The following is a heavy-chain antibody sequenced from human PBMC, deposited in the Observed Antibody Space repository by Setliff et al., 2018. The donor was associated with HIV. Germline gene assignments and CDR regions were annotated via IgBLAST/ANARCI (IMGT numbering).Heavy chain of an antibody. V-gene: IGHV1-69*10. Sequence: GASEQVSCKASGGSSSTQAMNWVRQAPGQGLEWMGQIISILGITNYAQKFQGRVTLTADESTSTMYMELSSLTSDDTAVYYCAGPRGDEALDVWGQGTMVTVSS. CDR2: IISILGIT. CDR3: AGPRGDEALDV. CDR1: GGSSSTQA. J-gene: IGHJ3*01.